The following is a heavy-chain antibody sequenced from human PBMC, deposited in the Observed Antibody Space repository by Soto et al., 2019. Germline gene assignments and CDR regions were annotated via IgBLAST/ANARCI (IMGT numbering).Heavy chain of an antibody. Sequence: GGSLRLSCAASGFTFSNYAVSWVRQAPGKGLEWVSAISGSGGSTYYADSVKGRFTISRDNSKNTLYLQMNSLRAEDTAVHYWVKPQDIVVPPGAMADRQTDYWGQGALVTSP. CDR2: ISGSGGST. D-gene: IGHD2-2*01. J-gene: IGHJ4*02. CDR3: VKPQDIVVPPGAMADRQTDY. CDR1: GFTFSNYA. V-gene: IGHV3-23*01.